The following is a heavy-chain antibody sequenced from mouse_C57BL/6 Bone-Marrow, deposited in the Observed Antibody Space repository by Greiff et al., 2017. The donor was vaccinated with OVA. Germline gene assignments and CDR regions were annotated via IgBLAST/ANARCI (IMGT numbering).Heavy chain of an antibody. V-gene: IGHV3-6*01. D-gene: IGHD1-1*01. CDR3: ARGGYGSSYGWFAY. CDR2: ISYDGSN. Sequence: EVKLEESGPGLVKPSQSLSLTCSVTGYSITSGYYWNWIRQFPGNKLEWMGFISYDGSNNYNPSLKNRISITRDTSKNQFFLKLNSVTTEDTATYYCARGGYGSSYGWFAYWGQGTLVTVSA. J-gene: IGHJ3*01. CDR1: GYSITSGYY.